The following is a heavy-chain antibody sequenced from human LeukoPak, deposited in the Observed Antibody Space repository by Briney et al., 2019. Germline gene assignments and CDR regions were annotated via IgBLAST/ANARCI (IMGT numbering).Heavy chain of an antibody. CDR3: AREAMIVVVTSPFDY. D-gene: IGHD3-22*01. CDR1: GYTFTGYY. J-gene: IGHJ4*02. Sequence: GASVKVSCKAPGYTFTGYYMHWVRQAPGQGLEWMGWINPNSGGTNYAQKFQGRVTMTRDTSISTAYMELSRLRSDDTAVYYCAREAMIVVVTSPFDYWGQGTLVTVSS. V-gene: IGHV1-2*02. CDR2: INPNSGGT.